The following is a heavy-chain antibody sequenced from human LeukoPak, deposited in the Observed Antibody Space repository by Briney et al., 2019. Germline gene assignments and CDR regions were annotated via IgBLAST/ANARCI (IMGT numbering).Heavy chain of an antibody. J-gene: IGHJ3*02. Sequence: PGGSLRLSCAASGFTFSSYGMHWVRQAPGKGLEWVAVISYDGSNKYYADSVKGRFTISRDNSKNTLYLQMNSLRAEDTAVYYCARGFGGYCSSTSCYREAGAFDIWGQGTMVTVSS. CDR3: ARGFGGYCSSTSCYREAGAFDI. CDR1: GFTFSSYG. CDR2: ISYDGSNK. D-gene: IGHD2-2*01. V-gene: IGHV3-30*03.